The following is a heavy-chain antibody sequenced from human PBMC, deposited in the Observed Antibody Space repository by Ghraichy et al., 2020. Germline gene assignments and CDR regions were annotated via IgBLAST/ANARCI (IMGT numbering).Heavy chain of an antibody. J-gene: IGHJ6*02. CDR1: GGTFSSYA. V-gene: IGHV1-69*13. D-gene: IGHD6-19*01. CDR3: ASIAVAGNGGYYYYYYGMDV. CDR2: IIPIFGTA. Sequence: SVKVSCKASGGTFSSYAISWVRQAPGQGLEWMGGIIPIFGTANYAQKFQGRVTITADESTSTAYMELSSLRSEDTAVYYCASIAVAGNGGYYYYYYGMDVWGQGTTVTVSS.